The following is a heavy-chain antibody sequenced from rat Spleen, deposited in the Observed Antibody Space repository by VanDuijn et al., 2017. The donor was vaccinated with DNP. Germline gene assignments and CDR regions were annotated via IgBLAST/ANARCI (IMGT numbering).Heavy chain of an antibody. V-gene: IGHV3-1*01. CDR3: ARLSEY. CDR1: GYSISSNY. CDR2: ISYSGFT. Sequence: EVQLQESGPGLVKPSQSLSLTCSVTGYSISSNYWGWIRKFPGNQMEWMGYISYSGFTRYNPSLKSRISFTRDTSKNLFFLQLNFLTTEDTATYYCARLSEYWGQGVLVTVSS. J-gene: IGHJ2*01.